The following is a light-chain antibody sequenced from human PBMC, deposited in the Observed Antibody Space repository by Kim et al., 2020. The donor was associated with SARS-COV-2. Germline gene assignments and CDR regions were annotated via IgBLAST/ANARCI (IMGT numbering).Light chain of an antibody. J-gene: IGKJ4*01. V-gene: IGKV1-17*02. CDR3: IQHSLYPLT. Sequence: QMTQSPPSLSASVGDEITITCRAAEDIRKSVVWFQQKPGRAPTRLVFDASTLDIGVPPRFSGSGSGTQFALTINNLQPEDSATFFCIQHSLYPLTFGSGTKVDIK. CDR2: DAS. CDR1: EDIRKS.